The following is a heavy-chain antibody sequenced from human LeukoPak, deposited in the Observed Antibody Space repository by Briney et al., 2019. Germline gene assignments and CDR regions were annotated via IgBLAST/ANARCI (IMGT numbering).Heavy chain of an antibody. D-gene: IGHD3-22*01. Sequence: PGGSLRLSCAASGFTFSSYEMNWVRQAPGKGLEWVSYISSSGNTIYYADSVKGRFTISRDNAKNTLYLQMNSLRAEDTAVYYCAMGPYYYDSSGYYYWGQGTLVTVSS. CDR3: AMGPYYYDSSGYYY. CDR2: ISSSGNTI. J-gene: IGHJ4*02. V-gene: IGHV3-48*03. CDR1: GFTFSSYE.